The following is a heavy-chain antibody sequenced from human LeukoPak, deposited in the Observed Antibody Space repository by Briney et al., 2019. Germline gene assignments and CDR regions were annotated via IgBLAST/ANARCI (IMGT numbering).Heavy chain of an antibody. CDR2: ISSSSSYI. V-gene: IGHV3-21*01. CDR1: GFTFSSYS. D-gene: IGHD2-2*01. CDR3: ARWVGDIVVVPAATRPLNTDYYYMDV. J-gene: IGHJ6*03. Sequence: GGSLRLSCAASGFTFSSYSMNWVRQAPGKGLEWVSCISSSSSYIYYADSVKGRFTISRDNAKNSLYLQMNSLRAEDTAVYYCARWVGDIVVVPAATRPLNTDYYYMDVWGKGTTVTVSS.